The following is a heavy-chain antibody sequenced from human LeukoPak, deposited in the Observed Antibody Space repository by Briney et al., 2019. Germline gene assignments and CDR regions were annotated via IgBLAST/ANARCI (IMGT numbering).Heavy chain of an antibody. CDR2: ISNFNHNT. D-gene: IGHD1-14*01. Sequence: ASVKVSCKASGYTFTSYGISWVRQAPGQGLEWMGWISNFNHNTNYAQKFQGRVTMTTDTSTTTAYLEMRSLTSDDTAVYYCASHTGGPEDYWGQGTLVTVSS. CDR1: GYTFTSYG. CDR3: ASHTGGPEDY. J-gene: IGHJ4*02. V-gene: IGHV1-18*01.